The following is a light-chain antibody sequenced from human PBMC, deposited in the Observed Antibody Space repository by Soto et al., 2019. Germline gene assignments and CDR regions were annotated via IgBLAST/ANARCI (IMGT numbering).Light chain of an antibody. Sequence: DIQMTQSPSSLSASVGDRVTITCRASQSISSYLNWYQQKPGKAPKLLIYAASSLQSGVPSRFSGSGSGTDFTLTISSLQPEDFATYYCQQSYSTGTLTFGGGTKVEIK. J-gene: IGKJ4*01. CDR2: AAS. V-gene: IGKV1-39*01. CDR1: QSISSY. CDR3: QQSYSTGTLT.